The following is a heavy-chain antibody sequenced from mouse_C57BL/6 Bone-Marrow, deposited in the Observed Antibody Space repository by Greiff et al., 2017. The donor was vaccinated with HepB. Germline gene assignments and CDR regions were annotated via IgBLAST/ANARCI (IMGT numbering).Heavy chain of an antibody. V-gene: IGHV1-69*01. J-gene: IGHJ2*01. Sequence: VQLQQPGAELVMPGASVKLSCKASGYTFTSYWMHWVKQRPGQGLEWIGEIDPSDSYTNYNQKFKGKSTLTVDKSSSTAYMQLSGLTSEDSAVYYCALYYYGSVYWGQGTTLTVSS. D-gene: IGHD1-1*01. CDR3: ALYYYGSVY. CDR2: IDPSDSYT. CDR1: GYTFTSYW.